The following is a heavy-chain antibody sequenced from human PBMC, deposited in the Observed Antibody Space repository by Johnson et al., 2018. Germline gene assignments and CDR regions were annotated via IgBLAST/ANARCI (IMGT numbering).Heavy chain of an antibody. J-gene: IGHJ1*01. V-gene: IGHV4-59*01. CDR1: GGSISSYY. D-gene: IGHD4-11*01. CDR3: AKVGTVTTWNFQH. CDR2: IYYSGST. Sequence: QVQLQESGPGLVKXSETLSLTCTVSGGSISSYYWSWIRQPPGKGLEWIGYIYYSGSTNYNPSLKSRVTLSVDTSKNQFSLKLSSVTAADTAVYYCAKVGTVTTWNFQHWGQGTLVTVSS.